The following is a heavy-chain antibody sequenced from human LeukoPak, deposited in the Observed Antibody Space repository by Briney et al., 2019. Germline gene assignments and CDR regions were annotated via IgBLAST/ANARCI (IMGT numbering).Heavy chain of an antibody. D-gene: IGHD4-17*01. V-gene: IGHV3-30*18. J-gene: IGHJ4*02. CDR3: AKPILPRDYGLDY. Sequence: GGSLRLSCAASGFTFSSYDMYWVRQAPGKGLEWVAVISNDGSNKYYADSAKGRFTISRDNSKNTLYLQMSSLRAEDTAVYYCAKPILPRDYGLDYWGQGTLVTVSS. CDR1: GFTFSSYD. CDR2: ISNDGSNK.